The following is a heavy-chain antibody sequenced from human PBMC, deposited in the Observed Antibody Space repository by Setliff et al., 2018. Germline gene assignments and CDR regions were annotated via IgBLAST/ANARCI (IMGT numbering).Heavy chain of an antibody. Sequence: ASVQVSCKASGYTLSNSILSWVRQAPGQGLEWAGWISAYNGKTYSAQKFQDRVTLTTHTSTNMGYLELRDLRSDDTAVYYCLRLVRYCTKIACQATSGDEVWGLGTLVTVSS. CDR1: GYTLSNSI. J-gene: IGHJ4*02. V-gene: IGHV1-18*01. D-gene: IGHD2-8*01. CDR3: LRLVRYCTKIACQATSGDEV. CDR2: ISAYNGKT.